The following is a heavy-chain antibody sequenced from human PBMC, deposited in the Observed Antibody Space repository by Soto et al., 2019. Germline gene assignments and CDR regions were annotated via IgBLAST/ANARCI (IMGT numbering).Heavy chain of an antibody. D-gene: IGHD5-12*01. CDR2: IIPILGIA. Sequence: QVQLVQSGAEVKKPGSSVKVSCKASGGTFSSYTISWVRQAPGQGLEWMGRIIPILGIANYAQKFQGRVTITADKSTSTAYMELSSLRSEDTAVYYCTVDIVATDDFDIWGQGTMVTVSS. V-gene: IGHV1-69*02. CDR1: GGTFSSYT. J-gene: IGHJ3*02. CDR3: TVDIVATDDFDI.